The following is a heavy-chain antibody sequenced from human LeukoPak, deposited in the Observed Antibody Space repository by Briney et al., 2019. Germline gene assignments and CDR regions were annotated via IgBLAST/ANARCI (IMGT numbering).Heavy chain of an antibody. CDR3: ARDRYCSGGSCHGFDP. J-gene: IGHJ5*02. Sequence: GGSLRLSCAASGFTFSSYGMHWVRQAPGKGLEWAAFIRYDGSNKYYADSVKGRFTISRDNSKNTLYLQMNSLRAEDTAVYYCARDRYCSGGSCHGFDPWGQGTLVTVSS. V-gene: IGHV3-30*02. CDR2: IRYDGSNK. CDR1: GFTFSSYG. D-gene: IGHD2-15*01.